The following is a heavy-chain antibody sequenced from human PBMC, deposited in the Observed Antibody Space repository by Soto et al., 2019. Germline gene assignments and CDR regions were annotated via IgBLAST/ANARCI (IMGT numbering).Heavy chain of an antibody. CDR1: GFTFSSYA. Sequence: QVQLVESGGGVVQPGRSLRLSCAASGFTFSSYAMHWVRQAPGKGLEWVAVISYDGSNKYYADSVKGRFTISRDNSKNTLYLQMNSLRAEDTAVYYCARERDPVYSSSSRWFDPWGQGTLVTVSS. D-gene: IGHD6-6*01. CDR2: ISYDGSNK. J-gene: IGHJ5*02. CDR3: ARERDPVYSSSSRWFDP. V-gene: IGHV3-30-3*01.